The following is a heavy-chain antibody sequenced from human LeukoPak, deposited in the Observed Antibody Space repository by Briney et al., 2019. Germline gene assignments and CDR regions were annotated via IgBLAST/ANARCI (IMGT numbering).Heavy chain of an antibody. D-gene: IGHD6-13*01. CDR1: GYTFTSYG. CDR2: ISAYYGNT. CDR3: ARDRVLSIAAAGTRFAYY. Sequence: ASVKVSCKASGYTFTSYGISWVRQAPGQGLEWMGWISAYYGNTNYAQKLQGRVTMTTDTSTSTAYMELRSLRSDDTAVYYCARDRVLSIAAAGTRFAYYWGQGTLVTVSS. J-gene: IGHJ4*02. V-gene: IGHV1-18*01.